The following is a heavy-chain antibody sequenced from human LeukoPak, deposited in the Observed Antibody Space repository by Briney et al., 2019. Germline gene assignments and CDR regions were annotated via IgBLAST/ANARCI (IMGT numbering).Heavy chain of an antibody. J-gene: IGHJ4*02. V-gene: IGHV4-59*01. D-gene: IGHD6-13*01. CDR1: GASIKTYY. CDR3: ARAGIRYSSSWFGIDS. CDR2: IYYGGSI. Sequence: PSETLSLTCSVSGASIKTYYWSWVRQSPGKGLEWLAYIYYGGSINYNPSPSLTRRLTISVDTSKSQFPLELTSVTAADTAVYYCARAGIRYSSSWFGIDSWGQGTLVAVSS.